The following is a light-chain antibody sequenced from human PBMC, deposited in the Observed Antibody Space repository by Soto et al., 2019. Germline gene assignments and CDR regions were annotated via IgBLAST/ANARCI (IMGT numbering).Light chain of an antibody. CDR1: QSVSNT. J-gene: IGKJ1*01. V-gene: IGKV3-15*01. CDR2: GAS. Sequence: IVMTQSPAPLSVSPGERGTLSCRARQSVSNTLAWYQQKPGQAPRLLIYGASTRATGIPARFSGSGSGTEFTLTISSLQSEDFAVYYCQQYNKWPWTFGQGTKVEIK. CDR3: QQYNKWPWT.